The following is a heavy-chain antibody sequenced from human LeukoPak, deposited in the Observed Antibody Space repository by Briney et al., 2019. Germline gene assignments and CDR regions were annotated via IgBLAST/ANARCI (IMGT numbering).Heavy chain of an antibody. V-gene: IGHV3-21*01. J-gene: IGHJ3*02. CDR1: GFTFNTYG. Sequence: PRGSLRLSCSASGFTFNTYGMHWVRQAPGKGLEWVSSISSSSSYIYYADSVKGRFTISRDNAKNSLYLQMNSLRAEDTAVYYCARDSGGTVVTRGAFDIWGQGTMVTVSS. CDR2: ISSSSSYI. CDR3: ARDSGGTVVTRGAFDI. D-gene: IGHD4-23*01.